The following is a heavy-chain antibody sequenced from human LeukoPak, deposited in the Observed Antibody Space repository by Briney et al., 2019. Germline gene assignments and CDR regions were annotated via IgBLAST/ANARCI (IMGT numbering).Heavy chain of an antibody. J-gene: IGHJ1*01. CDR2: ISYDESNK. CDR1: GFTFGSYA. D-gene: IGHD6-19*01. V-gene: IGHV3-30*04. CDR3: ATELREGDSGSQHFQH. Sequence: GRSLRLSCAASGFTFGSYAMHWVRQAPGKGLEWVAIISYDESNKYYADSVKGRFTISRDNSKNTLYLQMNSLRPEETAVYYCATELREGDSGSQHFQHWGQGTLVTVSS.